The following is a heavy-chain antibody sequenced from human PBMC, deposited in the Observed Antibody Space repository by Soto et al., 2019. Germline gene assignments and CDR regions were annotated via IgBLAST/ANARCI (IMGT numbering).Heavy chain of an antibody. Sequence: GGSLRLSCAASGFTFSSYSMNWVRQAPGKGLGWVSSISGSSSYIYYADSVKGRFTISRDNAKNSLYLQMNSLRAEDTAVYYCARDLRPPFGSSGYYYFDYWGQGTLVTVSS. V-gene: IGHV3-21*01. CDR3: ARDLRPPFGSSGYYYFDY. D-gene: IGHD3-22*01. J-gene: IGHJ4*02. CDR2: ISGSSSYI. CDR1: GFTFSSYS.